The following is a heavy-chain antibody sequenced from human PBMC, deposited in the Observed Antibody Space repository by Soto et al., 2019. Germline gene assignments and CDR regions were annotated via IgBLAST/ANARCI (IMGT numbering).Heavy chain of an antibody. CDR3: AKEERGSYQSI. V-gene: IGHV3-30*18. CDR1: GFTFSSYG. D-gene: IGHD1-26*01. Sequence: QVQLVESGGGVVQPGRSLRLSCAASGFTFSSYGMHWVRQAPGKGLEWVAVISYDGSNKYYADSVKGRFTISRDNSKNTLYLQMNSLRAEDTAVYYCAKEERGSYQSIWGQGTMVTVSS. CDR2: ISYDGSNK. J-gene: IGHJ3*02.